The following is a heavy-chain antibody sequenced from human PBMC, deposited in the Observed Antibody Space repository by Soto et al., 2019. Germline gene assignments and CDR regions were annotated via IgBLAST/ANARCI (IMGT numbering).Heavy chain of an antibody. V-gene: IGHV4-30-4*01. J-gene: IGHJ5*02. CDR2: IPSRGRP. Sequence: SATLSLTCSVSGASVAGGSYYWSWVRQPPGKGLEWIGYIPSRGRPFYNPSLTSRGTISADTSKNQLSLQLTSVTAADTAVYYCARDTYSGYDFGLWGQGTLVTVSS. CDR1: GASVAGGSYY. CDR3: ARDTYSGYDFGL. D-gene: IGHD5-12*01.